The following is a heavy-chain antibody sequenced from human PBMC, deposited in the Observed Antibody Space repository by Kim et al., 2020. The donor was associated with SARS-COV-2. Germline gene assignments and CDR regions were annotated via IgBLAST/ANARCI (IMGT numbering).Heavy chain of an antibody. J-gene: IGHJ1*01. V-gene: IGHV3-30*01. D-gene: IGHD5-12*01. CDR3: ARDGSVANAEYFQH. Sequence: ADSVKDRFTISRDNSKNTLYLQMNSLRAEDTAVYYCARDGSVANAEYFQHWGQGTLVTVSS.